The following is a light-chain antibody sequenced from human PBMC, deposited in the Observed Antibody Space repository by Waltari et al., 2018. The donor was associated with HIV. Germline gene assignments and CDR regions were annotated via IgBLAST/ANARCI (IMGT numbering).Light chain of an antibody. V-gene: IGKV1-33*01. CDR3: QQYDTLYT. CDR1: QDIGKY. CDR2: AAS. Sequence: DIQVTQSPSPLSASVGDRVTITCQASQDIGKYLNWYQQKPGKVPKLLIYAASSLQPGVPSRFSGSGSGTYFTFAITSLQPEDVGTYYCQQYDTLYTFGQGT. J-gene: IGKJ2*01.